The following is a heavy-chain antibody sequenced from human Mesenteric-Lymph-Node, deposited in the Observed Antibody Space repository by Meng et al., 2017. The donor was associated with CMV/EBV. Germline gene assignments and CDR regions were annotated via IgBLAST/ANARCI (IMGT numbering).Heavy chain of an antibody. CDR3: AKDEIQMVYEFVMGYENWAFDI. Sequence: GESLKISCAASGFTFNNYAMTWVRQAPGKGLEWVSGISGSGGSIYYADSVKGRFTISRDNSKNTLYLQMNSLRAEDTAIYYCAKDEIQMVYEFVMGYENWAFDIWGQGTMVTVSS. V-gene: IGHV3-23*01. D-gene: IGHD2-8*01. CDR1: GFTFNNYA. J-gene: IGHJ3*02. CDR2: ISGSGGSI.